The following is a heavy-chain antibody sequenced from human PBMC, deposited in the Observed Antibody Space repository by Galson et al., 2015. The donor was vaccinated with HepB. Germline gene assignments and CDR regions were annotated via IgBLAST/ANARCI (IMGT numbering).Heavy chain of an antibody. CDR2: INWNGGST. J-gene: IGHJ5*02. CDR1: GFTFDDYG. Sequence: SLRLSCAASGFTFDDYGMSWVRQAPGKGLEWVSGINWNGGSTGYADSVKGRFTISRDNAKNSLYLQMNSLRAEDTALYHCARALRIAAAGTAGFDPWGQGTLVTVSS. V-gene: IGHV3-20*01. D-gene: IGHD6-13*01. CDR3: ARALRIAAAGTAGFDP.